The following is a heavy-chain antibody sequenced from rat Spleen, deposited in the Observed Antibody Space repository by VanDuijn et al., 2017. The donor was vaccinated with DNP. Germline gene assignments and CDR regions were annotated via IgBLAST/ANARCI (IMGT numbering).Heavy chain of an antibody. V-gene: IGHV5S23*01. J-gene: IGHJ2*01. CDR3: TTDFERGY. Sequence: EVQVVESGGGLVQPGGSLKLSCAASGFTFSKYGMAWVRQAPTQGLEWVASISTGGGNSYYRDSVKGRFTISRDNAKSTLYLQMDSLRSEDTATYYCTTDFERGYWGQGVMVTVSS. CDR1: GFTFSKYG. D-gene: IGHD1-11*01. CDR2: ISTGGGNS.